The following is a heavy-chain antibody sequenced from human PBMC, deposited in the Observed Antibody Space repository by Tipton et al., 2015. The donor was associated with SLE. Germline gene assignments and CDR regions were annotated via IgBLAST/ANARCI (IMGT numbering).Heavy chain of an antibody. Sequence: TLSLTCTVSGGSISNYYWSWIRQPAGKGLEWIGRIYTSGSSNYNPPLKSRATISIDTSKIQFSLKLTSVTAANTAVYYCARRNNWNYKDYFDYWGQGTPVTVSS. CDR2: IYTSGSS. D-gene: IGHD1-7*01. V-gene: IGHV4-4*07. J-gene: IGHJ4*02. CDR1: GGSISNYY. CDR3: ARRNNWNYKDYFDY.